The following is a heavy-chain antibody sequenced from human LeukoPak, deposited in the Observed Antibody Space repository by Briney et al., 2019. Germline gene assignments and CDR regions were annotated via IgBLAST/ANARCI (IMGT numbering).Heavy chain of an antibody. J-gene: IGHJ4*02. CDR1: GFPFSSYW. V-gene: IGHV3-7*03. Sequence: PGGSLRLSCAASGFPFSSYWMSWVRQAPGKGLEWVANIKQDGSEKYYVDSVKGRFTISRDNAKNSLYLQMNSLRAEDTAVYYCAREEVLWFGELFYDYWGQGTLVTVSS. CDR3: AREEVLWFGELFYDY. CDR2: IKQDGSEK. D-gene: IGHD3-10*01.